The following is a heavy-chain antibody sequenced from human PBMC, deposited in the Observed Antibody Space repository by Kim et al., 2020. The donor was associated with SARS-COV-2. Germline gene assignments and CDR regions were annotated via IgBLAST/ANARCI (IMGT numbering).Heavy chain of an antibody. Sequence: GGSLRLSCAASGFTFNNYWMHWVRQAPGKGLVWVSRINSDGSSTSYADSVKGRFTISRDNAKNTVYLQMNSLRAEDTAVYYCARALAVAGTGGYYLGQGTLVTVSS. D-gene: IGHD6-19*01. V-gene: IGHV3-74*01. J-gene: IGHJ4*02. CDR1: GFTFNNYW. CDR2: INSDGSST. CDR3: ARALAVAGTGGYY.